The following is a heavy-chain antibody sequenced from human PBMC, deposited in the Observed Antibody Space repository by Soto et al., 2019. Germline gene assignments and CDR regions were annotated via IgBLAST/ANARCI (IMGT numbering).Heavy chain of an antibody. CDR1: GFSLSSTGVC. D-gene: IGHD3-10*01. CDR2: IDWDDDK. Sequence: SGPTLVNPTQTLTLTCTFSGFSLSSTGVCVSWIRQPPGKAPEWLALIDWDDDKHYNTSLRTRLTISRGTSTTQVVLTMTAMHPADAAPYSCARNMRLGHHIPSATTGFVRWGQGIPVTASS. V-gene: IGHV2-70*01. CDR3: ARNMRLGHHIPSATTGFVR. J-gene: IGHJ4*02.